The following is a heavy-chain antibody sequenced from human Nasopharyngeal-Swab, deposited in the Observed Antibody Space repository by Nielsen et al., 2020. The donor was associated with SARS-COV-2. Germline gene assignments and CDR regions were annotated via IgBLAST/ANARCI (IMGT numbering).Heavy chain of an antibody. V-gene: IGHV3-21*01. J-gene: IGHJ6*02. CDR1: GFTFSSYN. D-gene: IGHD5-12*01. CDR2: IRSSSSYI. CDR3: ASLGATEPTSYYYYGMDV. Sequence: GESLKISCAASGFTFSSYNMNWVRQAPGKGLEWVSSIRSSSSYIYYADSVKGRFTISRDNAKNSLYLQMNSLRAEDTAVYYCASLGATEPTSYYYYGMDVWGQGTTVTVSS.